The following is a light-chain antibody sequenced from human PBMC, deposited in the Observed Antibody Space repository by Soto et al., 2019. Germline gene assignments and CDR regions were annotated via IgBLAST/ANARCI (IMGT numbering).Light chain of an antibody. CDR2: EGS. CDR1: CSDVGSYNL. CDR3: CSYAGSDTSYV. J-gene: IGLJ1*01. V-gene: IGLV2-23*01. Sequence: QSALTQPASVSGSPGQSITISCTGTCSDVGSYNLVSWYQQHPGRPPKLMIYEGSKRPSGVSNRFSGSKSDNTASLTISGLQAEDEADYYCCSYAGSDTSYVFGTGTKVTVL.